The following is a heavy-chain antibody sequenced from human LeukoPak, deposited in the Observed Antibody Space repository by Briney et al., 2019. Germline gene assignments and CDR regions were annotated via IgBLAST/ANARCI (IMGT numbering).Heavy chain of an antibody. J-gene: IGHJ5*02. Sequence: GGSLRLSCAASGFTFSNYWMSWVRQAPGKGLEWVANINQDGSGKYYVDSVKGRFAISRDNANNSLYLQMNGLRAEDTAVYYCAREVSGDPWYNWFDPWGQGTLVTVSS. V-gene: IGHV3-7*01. CDR2: INQDGSGK. D-gene: IGHD4-17*01. CDR1: GFTFSNYW. CDR3: AREVSGDPWYNWFDP.